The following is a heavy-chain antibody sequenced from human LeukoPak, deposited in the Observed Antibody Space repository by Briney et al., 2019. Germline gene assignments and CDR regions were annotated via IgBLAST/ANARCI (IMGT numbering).Heavy chain of an antibody. CDR3: SAGEWEQLRDY. Sequence: ASVKVSCKVSGHTLTELSLHWVRQAPGKGLEWMGGFDPGDGKIIYAQKFQGRVTMTEDTSTETAYMEFNSLRSEDTAVYYCSAGEWEQLRDYWGQGTLVTVSS. V-gene: IGHV1-24*01. CDR1: GHTLTELS. D-gene: IGHD5-24*01. CDR2: FDPGDGKI. J-gene: IGHJ4*02.